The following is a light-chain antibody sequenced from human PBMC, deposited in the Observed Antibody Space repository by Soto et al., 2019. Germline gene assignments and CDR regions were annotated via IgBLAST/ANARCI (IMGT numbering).Light chain of an antibody. V-gene: IGKV3-11*01. Sequence: EIVLTQSPATLSLSPGERAALSCRASQSISSYLAWYQQKPGQAPRLLIYDASNRATGIPARFSGSGSGTEFTLAISSLEPGDFAVYYCQQRSSWPLTFGGGTKVEIK. CDR3: QQRSSWPLT. CDR2: DAS. CDR1: QSISSY. J-gene: IGKJ4*01.